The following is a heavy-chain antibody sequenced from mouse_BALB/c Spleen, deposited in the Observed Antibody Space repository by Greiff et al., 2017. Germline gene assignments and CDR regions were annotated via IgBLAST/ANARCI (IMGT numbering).Heavy chain of an antibody. CDR2: IDPENGDT. D-gene: IGHD2-12*01. CDR3: YGYDGFAY. V-gene: IGHV14-4*02. Sequence: VQLVESGAELVRSGASVKLSCTASGFNIKDYYMHWVKQRPEQGLEWIGWIDPENGDTEYAPKFQGKATMTADTSSNTAYLQLSSLTSEDTAVYYCYGYDGFAYWGQGTLVTVSA. J-gene: IGHJ3*01. CDR1: GFNIKDYY.